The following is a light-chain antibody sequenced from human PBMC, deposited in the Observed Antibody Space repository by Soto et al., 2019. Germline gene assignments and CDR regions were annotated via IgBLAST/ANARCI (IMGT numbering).Light chain of an antibody. CDR1: QSVSSSY. CDR2: GAS. V-gene: IGKV3-20*01. Sequence: ESGLTQSPGTLSLSPGERATLSCRASQSVSSSYLAWYQQKPGQAPRLLIYGASSRATGIPDRFSGSGSGTDFTLTISRLEPEDFAVYYCQQYGSSITFGQGTRLEI. J-gene: IGKJ5*01. CDR3: QQYGSSIT.